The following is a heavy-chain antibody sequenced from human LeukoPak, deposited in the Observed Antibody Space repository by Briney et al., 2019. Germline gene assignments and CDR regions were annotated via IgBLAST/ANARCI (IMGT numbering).Heavy chain of an antibody. D-gene: IGHD6-13*01. Sequence: SETLSLTCTVSGGSISSGSYYWSWIRQPAGKGLEWIGRIYTSGSTNYNPSLKSRVTISVDTSKNQFSLKLSSVTAADTAVYYCAGEGYSSSLGILDYWGQGTLVTVSS. J-gene: IGHJ4*02. CDR1: GGSISSGSYY. V-gene: IGHV4-61*02. CDR2: IYTSGST. CDR3: AGEGYSSSLGILDY.